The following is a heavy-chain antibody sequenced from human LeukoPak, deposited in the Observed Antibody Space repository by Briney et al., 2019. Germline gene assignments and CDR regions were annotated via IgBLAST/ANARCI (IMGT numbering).Heavy chain of an antibody. CDR1: GYTFTGYY. CDR3: ARDRYGDGFAHFDY. Sequence: ASVKVSCKASGYTFTGYYMNWVRQAPGQGLEWMGWTTPSGDTNYAQKFQGRVAITRDTSITTAYMDLSRLTSDDTAVYYCARDRYGDGFAHFDYWGQGALVTVSS. J-gene: IGHJ4*02. V-gene: IGHV1-2*02. CDR2: TTPSGDT. D-gene: IGHD5-24*01.